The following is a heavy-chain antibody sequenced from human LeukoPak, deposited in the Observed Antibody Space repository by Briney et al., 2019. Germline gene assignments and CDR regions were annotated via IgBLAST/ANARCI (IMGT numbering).Heavy chain of an antibody. CDR2: ISSSGSTI. CDR1: GFTFSSYE. J-gene: IGHJ6*02. Sequence: GGSLTLSCAASGFTFSSYEMNWVRQAPGKGLEWVSYISSSGSTIYYADSVKGRFTISRDNAKNSLYLQMNSLRAEDTAVYYCATELFYTGNYYYGMDVWGQGTTVTVSS. CDR3: ATELFYTGNYYYGMDV. V-gene: IGHV3-48*03. D-gene: IGHD3-10*01.